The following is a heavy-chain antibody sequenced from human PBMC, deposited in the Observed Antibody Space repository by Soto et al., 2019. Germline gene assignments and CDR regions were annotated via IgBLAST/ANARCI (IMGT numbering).Heavy chain of an antibody. CDR2: IYHSGST. Sequence: QVHLQESGPGLVRPSGTLSLTCAVSGGSISSNNWWSWVRQSPGKGLEWIGEIYHSGSTNYNPSLKTRVTMSVDKSKNQFSRKLNSVTAADTAVYYCAREVIGAPGSFEANWFDPWGQGTPVIVSS. D-gene: IGHD6-13*01. CDR1: GGSISSNNW. CDR3: AREVIGAPGSFEANWFDP. J-gene: IGHJ5*02. V-gene: IGHV4-4*02.